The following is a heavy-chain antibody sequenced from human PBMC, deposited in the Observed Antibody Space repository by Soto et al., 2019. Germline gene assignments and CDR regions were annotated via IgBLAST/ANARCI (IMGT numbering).Heavy chain of an antibody. J-gene: IGHJ6*02. CDR2: INGDSGKP. CDR3: GRGAGTSKIYAMGMDV. V-gene: IGHV1-3*01. Sequence: QAQLVQSGPEVQKPGASMKVSCKASALNLRSYSIHWVRQAPGQRLEWMGQINGDSGKPRYSHRFEGRVTFKRDTDASTATLELHSLRPEDTAVYYCGRGAGTSKIYAMGMDVWGQGTAVSVSS. CDR1: ALNLRSYS. D-gene: IGHD2-2*01.